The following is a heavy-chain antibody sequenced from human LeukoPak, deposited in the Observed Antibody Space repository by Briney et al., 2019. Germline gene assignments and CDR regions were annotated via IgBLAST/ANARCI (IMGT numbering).Heavy chain of an antibody. D-gene: IGHD2-2*01. Sequence: AGGSLRLSCAASGFTFSSYAMSWVRQAPGKGLEWVSAISGSGGSTYYADSVKGRFTISRDNSKSTLYLQMNSLRAEDTAVYYCAKDRHAPGRYCSSTTCFPFDPWGQGTLVTVSS. J-gene: IGHJ5*02. CDR3: AKDRHAPGRYCSSTTCFPFDP. CDR1: GFTFSSYA. CDR2: ISGSGGST. V-gene: IGHV3-23*01.